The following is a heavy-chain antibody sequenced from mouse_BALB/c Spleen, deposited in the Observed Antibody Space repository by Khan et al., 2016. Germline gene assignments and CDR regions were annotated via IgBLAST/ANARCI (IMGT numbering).Heavy chain of an antibody. V-gene: IGHV14-3*02. CDR1: GFNIKDNY. D-gene: IGHD4-1*02. Sequence: VQLQQSGAELVKPGASVKLSCTASGFNIKDNYMHWVKQRPEQGLEWIGRIDPANGNTKYDPKFQGKATITADTSSNTAYLQPSSLTSEDTAVSDCGSTANLVEGGQGVTLPVAS. CDR2: IDPANGNT. CDR3: GSTANLVE. J-gene: IGHJ2*01.